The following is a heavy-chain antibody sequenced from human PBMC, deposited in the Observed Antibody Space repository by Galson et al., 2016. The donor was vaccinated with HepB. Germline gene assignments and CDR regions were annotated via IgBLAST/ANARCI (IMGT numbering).Heavy chain of an antibody. D-gene: IGHD3-10*01. CDR2: ISYTGLT. CDR3: ARGPPDYLDSGSFYSGWFDP. V-gene: IGHV4-31*02. CDR1: GFTFSNFA. J-gene: IGHJ5*02. Sequence: LRLSCAASGFTFSNFAMNWVRQAPGKGLEWIGYISYTGLTNYKSSLKSRITMSIDTSKNQFSLRLSAVTAADMAIYYCARGPPDYLDSGSFYSGWFDPWGRGTLVTVSS.